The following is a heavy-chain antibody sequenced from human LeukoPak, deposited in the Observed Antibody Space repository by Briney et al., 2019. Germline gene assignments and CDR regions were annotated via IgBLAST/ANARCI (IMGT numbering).Heavy chain of an antibody. CDR1: GFTFSSYA. CDR3: AKEVKAATNWFDP. J-gene: IGHJ5*02. CDR2: TSFSGTNT. V-gene: IGHV3-23*01. D-gene: IGHD6-25*01. Sequence: GGSLRLSCAASGFTFSSYAMSWVRQAPGKGLEWVSATSFSGTNTYYADSVKGRFAISRDNLKNTLYLQMNSLGAEDTAVYFCAKEVKAATNWFDPWGQGTLVTVSS.